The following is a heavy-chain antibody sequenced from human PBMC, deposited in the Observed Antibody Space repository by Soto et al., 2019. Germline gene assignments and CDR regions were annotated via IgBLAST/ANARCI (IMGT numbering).Heavy chain of an antibody. Sequence: QVQLQESGPGLVKPSGTLSLTCAVSGGSISSSVWWRWVRQSPGKGLEWLGEVFHNGDTNYNPSLKSRVTMSVDTSRSQFSLDLHSVTPADTAVYYCTRKAWVRFDFWGQGSMVTVSS. CDR1: GGSISSSVW. CDR3: TRKAWVRFDF. J-gene: IGHJ4*02. CDR2: VFHNGDT. V-gene: IGHV4-4*02. D-gene: IGHD3-16*01.